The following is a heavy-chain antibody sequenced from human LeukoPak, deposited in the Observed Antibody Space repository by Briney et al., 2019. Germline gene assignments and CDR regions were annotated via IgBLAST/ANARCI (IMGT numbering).Heavy chain of an antibody. J-gene: IGHJ4*02. Sequence: ASVKVSCKVSGYTLTELSMHWVRQAPGKGLEWMGGFDPEDGETIYAQKSQGRVIMTEDTSTDTAYMELSSLRSEDTAVYYCATLSGWYPAFDYWGQGTLVTVSS. CDR2: FDPEDGET. D-gene: IGHD6-19*01. CDR3: ATLSGWYPAFDY. CDR1: GYTLTELS. V-gene: IGHV1-24*01.